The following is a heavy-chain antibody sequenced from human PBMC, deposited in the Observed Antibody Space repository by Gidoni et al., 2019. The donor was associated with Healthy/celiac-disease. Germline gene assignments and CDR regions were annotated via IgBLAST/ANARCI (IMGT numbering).Heavy chain of an antibody. CDR2: IYYSGST. V-gene: IGHV4-39*01. J-gene: IGHJ4*02. D-gene: IGHD6-19*01. CDR1: GGSIRSSSYY. CDR3: ARLDGQWLAFYFDY. Sequence: QLQLQESGPGLVKPSETLSLTCTVSGGSIRSSSYYWGWIRQPPGKGLEWIGSIYYSGSTYYNPSLKSRVTISVDTSKNQFSLKLSSVTAADTAVYYCARLDGQWLAFYFDYWGQGTLVTVSS.